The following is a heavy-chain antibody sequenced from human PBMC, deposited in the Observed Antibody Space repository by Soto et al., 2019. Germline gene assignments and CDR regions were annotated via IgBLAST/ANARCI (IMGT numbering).Heavy chain of an antibody. CDR2: IIPIFGTA. J-gene: IGHJ6*02. CDR3: ARANISGTTSYYSCGMDF. CDR1: GGTFSSYA. D-gene: IGHD1-1*01. Sequence: GASVKVSCKASGGTFSSYAISWVRQAPGQGLEWMGGIIPIFGTANYAQKFQGRVTITADESTSTAYMELSSLRSEDTAVYYCARANISGTTSYYSCGMDFCCQALTVTV. V-gene: IGHV1-69*13.